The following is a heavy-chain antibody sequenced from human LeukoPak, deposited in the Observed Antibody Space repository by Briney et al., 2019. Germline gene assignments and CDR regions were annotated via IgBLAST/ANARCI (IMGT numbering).Heavy chain of an antibody. D-gene: IGHD1-7*01. V-gene: IGHV4-61*02. CDR2: IYTSGST. Sequence: PSETLSLTCTVSGGSISSGSYYWSWIRQPAGKGLEWIGRIYTSGSTNYNPSLKSRVTISVDTSKNQFSLKLSSVTAADTAVYYCARETKYGYIDYWGQGTLVTVSS. CDR1: GGSISSGSYY. CDR3: ARETKYGYIDY. J-gene: IGHJ4*02.